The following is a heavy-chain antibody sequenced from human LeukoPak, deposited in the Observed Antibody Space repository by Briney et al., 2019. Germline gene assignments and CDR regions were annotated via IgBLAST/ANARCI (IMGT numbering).Heavy chain of an antibody. Sequence: GASVKVSCKASGYTFTGYYMHWVRQAPGQGLEWMGWINPNSGGTNYAQKFQGRVTMTRDTSISTAYMELSRLRSDDTAVYYCARDSAWSSYYYDSSGSWGQGTLVTVSS. CDR3: ARDSAWSSYYYDSSGS. V-gene: IGHV1-2*02. CDR1: GYTFTGYY. J-gene: IGHJ5*02. D-gene: IGHD3-22*01. CDR2: INPNSGGT.